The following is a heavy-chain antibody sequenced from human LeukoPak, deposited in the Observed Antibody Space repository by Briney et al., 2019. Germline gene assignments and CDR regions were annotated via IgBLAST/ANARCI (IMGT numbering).Heavy chain of an antibody. Sequence: GGSLRLSCAASGFTFSDYYMSWIRQAPGKGLEWVSYISSSGSTIYYADSVKGRFSISRDNAKNSLYLQMNSLRAEDTAVYYCASTYYDSSGIGAFDIWGQGTVVTVSS. CDR3: ASTYYDSSGIGAFDI. V-gene: IGHV3-11*01. J-gene: IGHJ3*02. CDR2: ISSSGSTI. CDR1: GFTFSDYY. D-gene: IGHD3-22*01.